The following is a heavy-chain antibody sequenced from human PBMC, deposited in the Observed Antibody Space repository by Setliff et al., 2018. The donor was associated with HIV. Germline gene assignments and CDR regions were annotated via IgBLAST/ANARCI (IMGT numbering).Heavy chain of an antibody. CDR2: IYSSGST. CDR1: GGAISSYY. J-gene: IGHJ4*02. Sequence: SETLSLTCSGSGGAISSYYWSWIRQPPGKGLEWLGHIYSSGSTNYNPSLKSRVTISVDTSKNQFSLKLYSVTAADPAVYYCARAYFGSGIYYWGQGTLVTVSS. V-gene: IGHV4-4*09. CDR3: ARAYFGSGIYY. D-gene: IGHD3-10*01.